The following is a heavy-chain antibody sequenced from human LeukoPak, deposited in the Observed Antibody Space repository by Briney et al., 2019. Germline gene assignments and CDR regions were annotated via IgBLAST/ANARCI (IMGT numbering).Heavy chain of an antibody. CDR1: GFTFSDYY. J-gene: IGHJ4*02. V-gene: IGHV3-20*04. D-gene: IGHD1-26*01. Sequence: PGGSLRLSCTASGFTFSDYYMSWVRQAPGKGLEWVSGINWNGGSTGYADSVKGRFTISRDNAKNSLYLQMNSLRAEDTALYYCARRFNLYSGSYYDYWGQGTLVTVSS. CDR2: INWNGGST. CDR3: ARRFNLYSGSYYDY.